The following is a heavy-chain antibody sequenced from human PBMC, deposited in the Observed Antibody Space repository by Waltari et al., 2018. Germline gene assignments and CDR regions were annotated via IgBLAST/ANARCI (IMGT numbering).Heavy chain of an antibody. CDR1: GFTFSSYW. Sequence: EMQLVESGGGLIQPGGSLRLSCAASGFTFSSYWMSWVRQAPGKGLEWVANIKQDGSEKYYVDSVKGRFTISRDNAKNSLYLQMNSLRAEDTAVYYCARDNEYSSSSGGLDYWGQGTLVTVSS. D-gene: IGHD6-6*01. CDR2: IKQDGSEK. CDR3: ARDNEYSSSSGGLDY. J-gene: IGHJ4*02. V-gene: IGHV3-7*01.